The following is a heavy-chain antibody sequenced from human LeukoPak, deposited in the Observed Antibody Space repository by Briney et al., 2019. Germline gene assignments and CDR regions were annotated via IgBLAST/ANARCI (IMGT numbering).Heavy chain of an antibody. CDR3: ARGGYSSGWYLWFDP. J-gene: IGHJ5*02. CDR2: INHSGST. Sequence: SETLSLTCTVSGDSISSYYWSWIRQPPGKGLEWIGEINHSGSTNYNPSLKSRVTISVDTSKNQFSLKLSSVTAADTAVYYCARGGYSSGWYLWFDPWGQGTLVTVSS. CDR1: GDSISSYY. D-gene: IGHD6-19*01. V-gene: IGHV4-34*01.